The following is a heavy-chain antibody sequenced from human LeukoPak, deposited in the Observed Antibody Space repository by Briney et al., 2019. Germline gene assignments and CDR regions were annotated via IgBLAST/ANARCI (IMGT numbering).Heavy chain of an antibody. CDR3: ARERATIVSGTTIGAY. D-gene: IGHD5-24*01. CDR1: GFTFSSYE. V-gene: IGHV3-48*03. Sequence: GGSLRLSCSASGFTFSSYEMNWVRQAPGKGLEWISYITGSGDTIYYADSVKGRFTISRDNAKNSLFLQMNSLTADDTAVYYCARERATIVSGTTIGAYWGQGTLVTVSS. CDR2: ITGSGDTI. J-gene: IGHJ4*02.